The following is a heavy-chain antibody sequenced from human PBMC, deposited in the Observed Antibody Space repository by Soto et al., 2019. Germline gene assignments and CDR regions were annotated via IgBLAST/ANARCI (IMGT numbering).Heavy chain of an antibody. CDR1: GYTFTSYG. D-gene: IGHD3-22*01. Sequence: GASVKVSCKASGYTFTSYGIYWVRQAPGQGLDWLGWISTYNGNTRYAERLQGRVTMTTDTTTNTAYMELRNLRSDDTAVYYCARGPTDYYDNSANYFLDYWGQGTLVTVSS. V-gene: IGHV1-18*01. CDR3: ARGPTDYYDNSANYFLDY. CDR2: ISTYNGNT. J-gene: IGHJ4*02.